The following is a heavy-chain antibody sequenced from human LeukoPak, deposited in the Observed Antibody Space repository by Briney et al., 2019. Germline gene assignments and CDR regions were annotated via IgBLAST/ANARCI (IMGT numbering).Heavy chain of an antibody. Sequence: GGSLRLSCAASGFTFSNAWMSWVRQAPGKGLERVGRIKSKTDGGTTDYAAPVKGRFTISRDDSKNTLYLQMNSLKTEDTAVYYCTTLSAYCGGDCYPFDYWGQGTLVTVSS. D-gene: IGHD2-21*02. CDR2: IKSKTDGGTT. V-gene: IGHV3-15*01. CDR3: TTLSAYCGGDCYPFDY. J-gene: IGHJ4*02. CDR1: GFTFSNAW.